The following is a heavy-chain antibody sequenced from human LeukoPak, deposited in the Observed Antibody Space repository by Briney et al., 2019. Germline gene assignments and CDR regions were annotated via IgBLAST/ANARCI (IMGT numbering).Heavy chain of an antibody. Sequence: GGSLRLSCAASGFTFDDYAMHWVRQAPGKGLEWVSGISYNSDTIAYADSVKGRFTISRDNAKNSLYLQVNSLRAEDTALYYCAKDYCGGDCYSGWYFDLWGRGTLVTVSS. CDR1: GFTFDDYA. CDR3: AKDYCGGDCYSGWYFDL. J-gene: IGHJ2*01. D-gene: IGHD2-21*02. CDR2: ISYNSDTI. V-gene: IGHV3-9*01.